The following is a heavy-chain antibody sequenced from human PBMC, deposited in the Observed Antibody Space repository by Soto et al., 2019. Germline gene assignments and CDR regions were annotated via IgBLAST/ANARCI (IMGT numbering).Heavy chain of an antibody. D-gene: IGHD2-15*01. V-gene: IGHV1-69*13. Sequence: ASVKVSCKASGGTFSSYAISWVRQAPGQGLEWMGGIIPIFGTANYAQKFQGRVTITADESTSTAYMELSSLRSEDTAVYYCARGGHCSGGSCYLGLDYWGQGTLVTVS. J-gene: IGHJ4*02. CDR1: GGTFSSYA. CDR3: ARGGHCSGGSCYLGLDY. CDR2: IIPIFGTA.